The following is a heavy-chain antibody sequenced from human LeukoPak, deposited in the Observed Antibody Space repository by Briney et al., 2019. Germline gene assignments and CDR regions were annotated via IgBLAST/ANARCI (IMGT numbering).Heavy chain of an antibody. V-gene: IGHV4-39*07. J-gene: IGHJ6*03. CDR1: GGSIISSSYY. Sequence: KTSETLSLTWTVSGGSIISSSYYWGWIRQPSGKGREWIGSIYYSGNTDYNPSLKSRVTISVETSKNQFSLKVSSVTAADTAIYYCARDRFDDSSGYYYHYSYYMDVWGKGTTVTVSS. D-gene: IGHD3-22*01. CDR3: ARDRFDDSSGYYYHYSYYMDV. CDR2: IYYSGNT.